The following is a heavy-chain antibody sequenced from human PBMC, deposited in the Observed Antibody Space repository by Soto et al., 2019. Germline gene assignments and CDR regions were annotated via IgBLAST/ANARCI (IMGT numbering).Heavy chain of an antibody. CDR3: ARTIRGSGSYYNVDY. J-gene: IGHJ4*02. CDR2: ISSSSSYI. D-gene: IGHD3-10*01. V-gene: IGHV3-21*02. CDR1: GFTFSNCA. Sequence: EVQLLESGGGLVQPGGSLRLSCSASGFTFSNCAMSWVRQAPGKGLEWVSSISSSSSYIDYADSVKGRFTISRDNAKNSLYLQMNSLRAEDTAVYYCARTIRGSGSYYNVDYWGQGTLVTVSS.